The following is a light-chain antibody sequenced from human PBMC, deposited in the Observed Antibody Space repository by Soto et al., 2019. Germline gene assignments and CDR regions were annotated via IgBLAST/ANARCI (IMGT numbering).Light chain of an antibody. CDR1: QSVGSH. CDR3: QQRDRCPVT. CDR2: DAS. J-gene: IGKJ4*01. Sequence: EVVLTQSPATLSSSLGERATLSCTASQSVGSHLAWYQQKPGQPPRLLIYDASNRPTGIPARFSGSGSGTDFTLSTTSLEPEGFAVYYFQQRDRCPVTFGGGPKV. V-gene: IGKV3-11*01.